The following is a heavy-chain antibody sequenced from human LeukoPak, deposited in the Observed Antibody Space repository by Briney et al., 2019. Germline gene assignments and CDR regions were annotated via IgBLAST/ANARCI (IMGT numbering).Heavy chain of an antibody. CDR1: GFTFTNSA. J-gene: IGHJ4*02. D-gene: IGHD2-2*02. CDR3: AADRGYCSNTSCYTVIDY. CDR2: IVVGSGNT. V-gene: IGHV1-58*01. Sequence: GASVKVSCKASGFTFTNSAVQWVRQARGQRLEWIGWIVVGSGNTNYAQKFQERVTITRDMSTSTAYMELSSLRSEDTAVYYCAADRGYCSNTSCYTVIDYWGQGTLVTVSS.